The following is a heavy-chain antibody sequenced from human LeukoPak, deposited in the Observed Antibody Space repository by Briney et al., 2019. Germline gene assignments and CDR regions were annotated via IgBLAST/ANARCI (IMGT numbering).Heavy chain of an antibody. J-gene: IGHJ4*02. CDR2: INHSGST. CDR1: GGSFSGYY. Sequence: SETLSLTCAVYGGSFSGYYWSWIRQPPGKGLEWIGEINHSGSTNYNPSLKSRVTISVDTSKNQFSLKLNSVTAADTAVYYCARGWLRGYSYGHDYWGQGTLVTVSS. CDR3: ARGWLRGYSYGHDY. D-gene: IGHD5-18*01. V-gene: IGHV4-34*01.